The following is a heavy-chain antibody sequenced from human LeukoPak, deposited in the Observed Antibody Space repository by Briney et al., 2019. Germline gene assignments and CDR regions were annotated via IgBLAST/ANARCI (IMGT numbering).Heavy chain of an antibody. V-gene: IGHV3-30*18. CDR3: AKESPYSSGWYSEYYFDY. Sequence: PGGSVRLSCAASVFAFSSYCINWVRQAPGKGLEWVVDISYDGSNKYYADSVKGRFTISRDNSKNTLYLQMNSLRAEDTAVYYCAKESPYSSGWYSEYYFDYWGQGTLVTVSS. D-gene: IGHD6-19*01. CDR2: ISYDGSNK. J-gene: IGHJ4*02. CDR1: VFAFSSYC.